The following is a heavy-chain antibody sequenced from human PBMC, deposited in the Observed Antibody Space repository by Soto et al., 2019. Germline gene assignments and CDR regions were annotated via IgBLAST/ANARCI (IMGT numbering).Heavy chain of an antibody. J-gene: IGHJ4*02. V-gene: IGHV3-11*01. CDR3: ARYYYDSSGYYYGVDY. Sequence: KTGGSLRLSCAASGFTFSDYYMSWIRQAPGKGLEWVSYISSSGSTIYYADSVKGRFTISRDNAKNSLYLQMNSLRAEDTAVYYCARYYYDSSGYYYGVDYWGQGTLVTVSS. CDR1: GFTFSDYY. CDR2: ISSSGSTI. D-gene: IGHD3-22*01.